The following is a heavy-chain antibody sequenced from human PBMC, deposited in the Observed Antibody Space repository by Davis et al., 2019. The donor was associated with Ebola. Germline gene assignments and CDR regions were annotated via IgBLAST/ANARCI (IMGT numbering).Heavy chain of an antibody. J-gene: IGHJ6*02. Sequence: GSLRLSCAVYGGTFSDYYWSWIRQPPGKGLEWIGEINHSGSTTYNPSLKRRVVISVDTSKNQFSLKLSSVAAADTAIYYCARGKGGCTSKVCLYYYYGMDVWGQGTAVSVSS. CDR3: ARGKGGCTSKVCLYYYYGMDV. CDR1: GGTFSDYY. V-gene: IGHV4-34*01. CDR2: INHSGST. D-gene: IGHD2-2*01.